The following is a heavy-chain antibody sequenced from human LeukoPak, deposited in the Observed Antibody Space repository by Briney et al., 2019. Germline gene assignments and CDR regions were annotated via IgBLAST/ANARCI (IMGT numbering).Heavy chain of an antibody. D-gene: IGHD4-23*01. CDR1: GYTFTSYA. Sequence: GASVKVSCKGSGYTFTSYAMHWVRQAPGQGLEWMGWMNPNSGKTGYAQKFQDRITVTRNTSISTAYMELSSLGSEDTAVYYCARETPSRYFDYWGQGTLVTVSS. V-gene: IGHV1-8*03. J-gene: IGHJ4*02. CDR3: ARETPSRYFDY. CDR2: MNPNSGKT.